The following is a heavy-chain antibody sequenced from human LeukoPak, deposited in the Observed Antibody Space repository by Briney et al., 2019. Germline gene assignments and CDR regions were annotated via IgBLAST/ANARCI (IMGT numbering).Heavy chain of an antibody. CDR3: AREEVVPAAQRGLDV. CDR2: IYTSGST. CDR1: GGSISSYF. J-gene: IGHJ6*02. Sequence: SETLSLTCTVSGGSISSYFWSWIRQPAGKGLEWIGRIYTSGSTNYTPSLKRRLTMSVDTSKNQFYLNLTSVTAADPDVYYCAREEVVPAAQRGLDVWGQGTTVTVSS. V-gene: IGHV4-4*07. D-gene: IGHD2-2*01.